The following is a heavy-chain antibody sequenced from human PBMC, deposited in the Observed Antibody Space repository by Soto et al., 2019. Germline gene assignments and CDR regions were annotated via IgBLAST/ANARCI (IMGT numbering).Heavy chain of an antibody. D-gene: IGHD1-26*01. J-gene: IGHJ4*02. V-gene: IGHV1-69*13. CDR3: ARPMTGSYTGGFRY. CDR1: GGTFSSYA. Sequence: SVTVSCKASGGTFSSYAISWVRQAPGQGLEWMGGIIPIFGTANYAQKFQGRVTITADESTSTAYMELSSLRSEDTAVYYCARPMTGSYTGGFRYWGQGTLVTVSS. CDR2: IIPIFGTA.